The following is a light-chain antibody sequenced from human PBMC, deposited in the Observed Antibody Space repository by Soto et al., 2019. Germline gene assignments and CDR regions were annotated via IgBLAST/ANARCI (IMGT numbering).Light chain of an antibody. CDR3: QQRNVWPPIT. CDR1: QSISTS. V-gene: IGKV1-5*01. Sequence: DIQMTQSPSTLSAFVGDRVTITCRASQSISTSLAWYQQKPGKAPKLLIYDASSLESGVPSRFSGSGSGTEFTLTINSLEPEDFAVYYCQQRNVWPPITFGQGTRLEIK. CDR2: DAS. J-gene: IGKJ5*01.